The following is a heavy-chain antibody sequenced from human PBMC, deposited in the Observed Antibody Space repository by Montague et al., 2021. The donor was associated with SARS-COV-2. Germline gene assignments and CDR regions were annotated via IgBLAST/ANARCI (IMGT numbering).Heavy chain of an antibody. Sequence: SETLSLTCAVSDGSISSPNWWNWVRQPPGKGLEWIGEINHSGSTKYNPSLKSRVTISVDTSKNQFSLKLSSVTAADTAVYYCARGTKRGFTYDYDSGGYAGDYWGQGTLVTVSS. CDR2: INHSGST. D-gene: IGHD3-22*01. J-gene: IGHJ4*02. CDR1: DGSISSPNW. CDR3: ARGTKRGFTYDYDSGGYAGDY. V-gene: IGHV4-4*02.